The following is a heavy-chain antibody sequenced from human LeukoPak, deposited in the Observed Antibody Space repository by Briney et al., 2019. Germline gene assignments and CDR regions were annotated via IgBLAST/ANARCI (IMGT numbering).Heavy chain of an antibody. Sequence: SQTLSLTCAIAGDSVASNSAGWSWIRQSPSRGLEWLGRTYYRSKWYNDYAESVKSRITINPDTSKNQFSLQLKSMTHEDTAVYFCVRGGGSLTPWGQGTLVTVSS. J-gene: IGHJ4*02. CDR1: GDSVASNSAG. V-gene: IGHV6-1*01. D-gene: IGHD1-26*01. CDR2: TYYRSKWYN. CDR3: VRGGGSLTP.